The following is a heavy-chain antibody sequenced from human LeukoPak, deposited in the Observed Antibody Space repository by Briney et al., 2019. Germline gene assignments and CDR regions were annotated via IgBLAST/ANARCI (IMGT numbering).Heavy chain of an antibody. J-gene: IGHJ4*02. Sequence: GGSLSLSRTPCGLGFHDFAMSWLRQPAGKGLEWVGFIRRRAYGGAAEYAASVKGRFIISRDDSKGIAYLQMNSLKTEDTAVYYCSRNGLVDFDYWGQGSRVIVS. V-gene: IGHV3-49*03. CDR2: IRRRAYGGAA. CDR3: SRNGLVDFDY. CDR1: GLGFHDFA.